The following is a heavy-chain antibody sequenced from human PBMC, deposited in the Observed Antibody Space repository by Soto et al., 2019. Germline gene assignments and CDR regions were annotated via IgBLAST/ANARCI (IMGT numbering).Heavy chain of an antibody. CDR1: GGSINNHY. CDR2: IYYTGST. V-gene: IGHV4-59*11. D-gene: IGHD7-27*01. J-gene: IGHJ4*02. CDR3: ARANWDSEY. Sequence: QVHLQESGPGLVKPSETLSLTCTVSGGSINNHYWSWIRQPPGKGLEWIGYIYYTGSTNYNPSLKSRVTMSVDTPKNQCSLNLTSLTAADTAIYYCARANWDSEYWGQGTLVTVSS.